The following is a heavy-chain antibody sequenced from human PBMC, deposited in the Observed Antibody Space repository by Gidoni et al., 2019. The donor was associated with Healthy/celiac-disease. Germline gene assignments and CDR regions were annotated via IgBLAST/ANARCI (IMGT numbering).Heavy chain of an antibody. D-gene: IGHD1-26*01. V-gene: IGHV3-48*02. CDR1: GFPFSSYS. J-gene: IGHJ4*02. Sequence: EVQLVESGGGLVQPGGSLRLSCAASGFPFSSYSMNWVRQAPGKGLEWVSYISSSSSTIYYADSVKGRFTISRDNAKNSLYLQMNSLRDEDTAVYYCARDPPGGGSYPLAYWGQGTLVTVSS. CDR3: ARDPPGGGSYPLAY. CDR2: ISSSSSTI.